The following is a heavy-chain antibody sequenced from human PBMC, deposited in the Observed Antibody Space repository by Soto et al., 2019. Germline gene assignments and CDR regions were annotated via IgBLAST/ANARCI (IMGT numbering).Heavy chain of an antibody. CDR2: IKQDGSEI. V-gene: IGHV3-7*04. CDR1: GFTFSSRW. CDR3: VRSSGWTGDF. Sequence: EVQLVESGGGLVQPGGSLRLSCVASGFTFSSRWMNWVRHVPGKGLEWVANIKQDGSEIHYVDSVKGRFTIFRDNAKNSLYLQMNSLRVEDTAVYHCVRSSGWTGDFWGQGILVTVSS. D-gene: IGHD3-10*01. J-gene: IGHJ4*02.